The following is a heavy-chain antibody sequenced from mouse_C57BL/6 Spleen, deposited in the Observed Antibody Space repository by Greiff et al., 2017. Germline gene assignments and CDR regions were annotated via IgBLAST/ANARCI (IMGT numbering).Heavy chain of an antibody. CDR2: INPSNGGT. V-gene: IGHV1-53*01. Sequence: VQLQQPGTELVKPGASVKLSCKASGYTFTSYWMHWVKQRPGQGLEWIGNINPSNGGTNYNEKFKSKATLTVDKASSTAYMQLSSLTSEDSAVYYCAREGVYYGSPFDYWGQGTTLTVSS. CDR1: GYTFTSYW. CDR3: AREGVYYGSPFDY. D-gene: IGHD1-1*01. J-gene: IGHJ2*01.